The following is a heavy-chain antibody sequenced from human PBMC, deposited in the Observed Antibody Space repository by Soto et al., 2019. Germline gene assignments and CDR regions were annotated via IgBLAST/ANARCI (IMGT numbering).Heavy chain of an antibody. D-gene: IGHD2-15*01. CDR3: ARGAVVAGDFDY. V-gene: IGHV3-33*01. CDR1: GSAFRTHG. Sequence: PGGSLRLSCAASGSAFRTHGMHWVRQAPGKGLEWVAVIWGDGSKKYYADSVKGRFTISKDNSKNTLFLQMNTLRAEDTAVYYCARGAVVAGDFDYWGQGTLGTVS. J-gene: IGHJ4*02. CDR2: IWGDGSKK.